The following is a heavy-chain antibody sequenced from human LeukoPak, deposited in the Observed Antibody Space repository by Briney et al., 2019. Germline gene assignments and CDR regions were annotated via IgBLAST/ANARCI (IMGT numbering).Heavy chain of an antibody. D-gene: IGHD1-26*01. J-gene: IGHJ3*02. CDR3: ARSGSLGTFDI. CDR2: IYPGDSDT. V-gene: IGHV5-51*01. Sequence: GESLKISFKGSGYSFTNYWIGWVRPMPGKGLEWMGIIYPGDSDTRYSPSFQGQVTISADKSISTAYLQWSSLRASETAMYYCARSGSLGTFDIWGQGTLVTVSS. CDR1: GYSFTNYW.